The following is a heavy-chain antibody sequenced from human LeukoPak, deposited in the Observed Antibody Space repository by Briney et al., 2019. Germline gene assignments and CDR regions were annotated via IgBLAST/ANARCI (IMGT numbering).Heavy chain of an antibody. D-gene: IGHD5-18*01. V-gene: IGHV1-18*01. J-gene: IGHJ4*02. CDR2: ISAYNGNT. CDR3: ARGTVDTAMVDFDY. Sequence: WASVKVSCKASGGTFSSYAISWVRQAPGQGLEWMGWISAYNGNTNYAQKLQGRVTMTTDTSTSTAYMELRSLRSDDTAVYYCARGTVDTAMVDFDYWGQGTLVTVSS. CDR1: GGTFSSYA.